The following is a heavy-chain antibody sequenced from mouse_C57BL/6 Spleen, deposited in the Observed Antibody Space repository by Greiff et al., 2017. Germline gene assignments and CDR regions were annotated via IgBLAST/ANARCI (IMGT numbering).Heavy chain of an antibody. V-gene: IGHV1-5*01. CDR2: IYPGNSDP. CDR1: GYTFTSYW. Sequence: VQLQQSGTVLARPGASVKMSCKTSGYTFTSYWMHWVKQRPGQGLAWIGAIYPGNSDPSYNQKFKGKAKLTAVPSASTAYMELSSLTNEDSAVYYCTRSDYYGISYWYIDVWGTGTTVTVSS. D-gene: IGHD1-1*01. J-gene: IGHJ1*03. CDR3: TRSDYYGISYWYIDV.